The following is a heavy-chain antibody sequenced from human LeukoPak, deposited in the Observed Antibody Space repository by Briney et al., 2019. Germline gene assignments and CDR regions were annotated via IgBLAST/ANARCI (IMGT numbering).Heavy chain of an antibody. J-gene: IGHJ4*02. CDR1: GFTFSSYA. V-gene: IGHV3-23*01. CDR3: AKDASY. CDR2: IMIGGDGK. Sequence: PGGSLRLSCAASGFTFSSYAMSWVRRAPRKGLEWVSTIMIGGDGKHYADSVKGRFTISRDNSKNTLYLQMNSLRAEDTAVYYCAKDASYWGQGTLVTVSS.